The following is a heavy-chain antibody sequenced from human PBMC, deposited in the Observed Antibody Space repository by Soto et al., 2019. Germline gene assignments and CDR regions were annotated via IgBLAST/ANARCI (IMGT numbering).Heavy chain of an antibody. CDR2: ISGSGGST. Sequence: GGSLRLSCAASGFTVSSYAMSWVRQAPGKGLEWVSAISGSGGSTYYADSVKGRFTISRDNSKNTLYLQMNSLRAEDTAVYYCAKRGRGIQLWLGYWGQGTLVTVSS. D-gene: IGHD5-18*01. J-gene: IGHJ4*02. CDR1: GFTVSSYA. CDR3: AKRGRGIQLWLGY. V-gene: IGHV3-23*01.